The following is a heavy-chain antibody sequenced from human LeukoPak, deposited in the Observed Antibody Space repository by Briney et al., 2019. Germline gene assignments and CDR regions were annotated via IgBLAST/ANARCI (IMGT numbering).Heavy chain of an antibody. CDR1: GGSFSGYY. Sequence: SETLSLTCAVYGGSFSGYYWSWIRQPPGKGLEWIGEINHSGSTNYNPSLKSRVTMSEDTSKNQFSLNLKSVTAADTAVYYCVRHAHHPTFDSWGQGTLVTVSS. CDR3: VRHAHHPTFDS. J-gene: IGHJ4*02. CDR2: INHSGST. V-gene: IGHV4-34*01.